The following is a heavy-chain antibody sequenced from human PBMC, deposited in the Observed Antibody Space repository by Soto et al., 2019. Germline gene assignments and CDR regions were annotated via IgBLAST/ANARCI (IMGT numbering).Heavy chain of an antibody. D-gene: IGHD2-2*01. V-gene: IGHV1-8*01. Sequence: ASVKVSCKASGYTFTSYDINWVRQATGQGLEWMGWMNPNSGNTGYAQKFQGRVTMTRNTSISTAYMELSSLRSEDMAVYYCASQVVPAAIMGYYYYYMDVWGKGTTVTVSS. CDR2: MNPNSGNT. J-gene: IGHJ6*03. CDR3: ASQVVPAAIMGYYYYYMDV. CDR1: GYTFTSYD.